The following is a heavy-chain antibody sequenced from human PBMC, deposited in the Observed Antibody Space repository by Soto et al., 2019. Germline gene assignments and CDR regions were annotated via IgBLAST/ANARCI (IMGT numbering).Heavy chain of an antibody. V-gene: IGHV1-69*13. J-gene: IGHJ5*02. CDR2: IIPIFGTA. CDR1: GGTFSSYA. Sequence: ASVKVSCKASGGTFSSYAISWVRQAPGQGLEWMGGIIPIFGTANYAQKFQGRVTITADESTSTAYMELSSLRSEETAVYYCAREDCSGGSCQPNWFDPWGQGPMVTV. D-gene: IGHD2-15*01. CDR3: AREDCSGGSCQPNWFDP.